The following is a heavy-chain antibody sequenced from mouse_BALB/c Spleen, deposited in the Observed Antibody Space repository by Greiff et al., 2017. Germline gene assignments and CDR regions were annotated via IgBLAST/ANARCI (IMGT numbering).Heavy chain of an antibody. V-gene: IGHV14-1*02. CDR1: GFNIKDYY. Sequence: EVQLVESGAELVRPGALVKLSCKASGFNIKDYYMHWVKQRPEQGLEWIGWIDPENGNTIYDPKFQGKASITADTSSNTAYLQLSSLTSEDTAVYYCASFPYYGSSYGFAYWGQGTLVTVSA. CDR3: ASFPYYGSSYGFAY. J-gene: IGHJ3*01. D-gene: IGHD1-1*01. CDR2: IDPENGNT.